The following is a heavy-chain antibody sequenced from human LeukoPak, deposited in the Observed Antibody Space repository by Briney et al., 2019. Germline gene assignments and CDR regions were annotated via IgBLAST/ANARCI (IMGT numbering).Heavy chain of an antibody. J-gene: IGHJ6*03. Sequence: SETLSLTCTVSGGSIRSYYWSWIRQPAGKGLEWIGRIYSSGSTNYNPSLKGRVTMSVDTSKNQFSLKLSSVTAADTAVYYCARGNYYYYMDVWGKGTTVTISS. CDR3: ARGNYYYYMDV. CDR1: GGSIRSYY. V-gene: IGHV4-4*07. CDR2: IYSSGST.